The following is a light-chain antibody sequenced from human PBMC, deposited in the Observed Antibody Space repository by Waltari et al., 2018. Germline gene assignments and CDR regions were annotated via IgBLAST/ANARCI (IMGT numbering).Light chain of an antibody. V-gene: IGKV3-11*01. CDR1: QSVSSY. CDR2: DAT. CDR3: QQRGSWPIT. Sequence: ELVLTQSPATLSLYPGERATLSCRASQSVSSYLAWYQQKPGQSPRLLISDATNRATGVPARFGGSGSGTDFTLTISSLEPEDFAVYFCQQRGSWPITFGQGTRLEIK. J-gene: IGKJ5*01.